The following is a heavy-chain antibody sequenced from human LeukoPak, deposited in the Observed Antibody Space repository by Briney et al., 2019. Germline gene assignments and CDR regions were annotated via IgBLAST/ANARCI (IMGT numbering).Heavy chain of an antibody. Sequence: GGSLRLSCAASGFTFSSYSMNWVRQAPGKGLEWVSYISSSSSTIYYADSVKGRFTISRDNAKNSLYLQMNSLRAEDTAVYYCARGLLRTVSRPWYWGQGTLVTVSS. CDR2: ISSSSSTI. V-gene: IGHV3-48*01. D-gene: IGHD4-17*01. CDR1: GFTFSSYS. J-gene: IGHJ4*02. CDR3: ARGLLRTVSRPWY.